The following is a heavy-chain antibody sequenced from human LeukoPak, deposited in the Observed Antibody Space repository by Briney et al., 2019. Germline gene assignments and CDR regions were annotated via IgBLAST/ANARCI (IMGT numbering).Heavy chain of an antibody. V-gene: IGHV3-53*01. D-gene: IGHD1-26*01. Sequence: PGGSLRLSCAASGFIVNTNYMSWVRQAPGRGLEWVSFIYADGNTYYADSVKGRFTLSRDNSENTLYLQLNSLRAEDSAIYYCAKAFRIVGIGNPDDAFDVWGQGTVVTVSS. CDR2: IYADGNT. CDR3: AKAFRIVGIGNPDDAFDV. J-gene: IGHJ3*01. CDR1: GFIVNTNY.